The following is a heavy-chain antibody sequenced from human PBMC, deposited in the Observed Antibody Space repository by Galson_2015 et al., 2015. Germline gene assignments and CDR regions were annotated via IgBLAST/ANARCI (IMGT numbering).Heavy chain of an antibody. CDR1: GLTFSSYA. V-gene: IGHV3-23*01. CDR3: AKTAAHNSNSPFDY. D-gene: IGHD4-23*01. Sequence: SLRLSCAASGLTFSSYAMSWVRQAPGKGLEWVSTISGSGVYTYYSESVKGRFTISRDNSKSTLYLEMNSLRAEDTAVYYCAKTAAHNSNSPFDYWGQGTLVTVSS. J-gene: IGHJ4*02. CDR2: ISGSGVYT.